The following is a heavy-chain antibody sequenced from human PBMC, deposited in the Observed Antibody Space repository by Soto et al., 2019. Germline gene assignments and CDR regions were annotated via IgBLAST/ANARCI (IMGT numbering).Heavy chain of an antibody. V-gene: IGHV3-33*01. CDR2: IWYDGSNK. Sequence: QAQLVESGGGVVQPGRSLRLSCAASGFTFSSYGMHWVRQAPGKGLEWVAVIWYDGSNKYYADSVKGRFTISRDNSKNTLYLQMNSLRAEDTAVYYCARDLLSAYCGGDCYQLDYWGQGTLVTVSS. CDR3: ARDLLSAYCGGDCYQLDY. CDR1: GFTFSSYG. J-gene: IGHJ4*02. D-gene: IGHD2-21*02.